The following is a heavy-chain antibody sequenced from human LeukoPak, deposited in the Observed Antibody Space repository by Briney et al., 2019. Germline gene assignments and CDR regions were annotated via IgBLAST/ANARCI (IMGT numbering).Heavy chain of an antibody. CDR3: ARALIAVAGTHNWFDP. D-gene: IGHD6-19*01. V-gene: IGHV4-59*01. Sequence: SETLSLACTVSGGSISSYYWSWIRQPPGKGLEWIGYIYYSGSTNYNPSLKSRVTISVDTSKNQFSLKLSSVTAADTAVYYCARALIAVAGTHNWFDPWGQGTLVTVSS. J-gene: IGHJ5*02. CDR1: GGSISSYY. CDR2: IYYSGST.